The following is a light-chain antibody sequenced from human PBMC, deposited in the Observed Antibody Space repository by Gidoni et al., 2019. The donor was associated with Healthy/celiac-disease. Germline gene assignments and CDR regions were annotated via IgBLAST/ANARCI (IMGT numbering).Light chain of an antibody. V-gene: IGKV3-20*01. J-gene: IGKJ2*01. Sequence: EIVLTQSPGTLSLSPGERATLSCRASQSVSSSYLAWYQQKAGQAPRLLIYGATSRATGIPDRFSGSGSGTDFTLTISRLEPEDFAVYYCQQYGSSPHTFXQXTKLEIK. CDR1: QSVSSSY. CDR3: QQYGSSPHT. CDR2: GAT.